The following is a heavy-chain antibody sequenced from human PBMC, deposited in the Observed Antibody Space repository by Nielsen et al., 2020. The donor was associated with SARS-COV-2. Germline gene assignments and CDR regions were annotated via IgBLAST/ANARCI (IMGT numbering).Heavy chain of an antibody. CDR3: ARVGGYCSSTSCYGGFDY. V-gene: IGHV4-34*01. CDR1: GGSSSGNY. J-gene: IGHJ4*02. D-gene: IGHD2-2*01. Sequence: SDTLSLTFAVYGGSSSGNYWSWTRQPPGKGLEWIGEINHSGSTNYNPSLKSRVTISVDTSKNQFSLKLSSVTAADTAVYYCARVGGYCSSTSCYGGFDYWGQGTLVTVSS. CDR2: INHSGST.